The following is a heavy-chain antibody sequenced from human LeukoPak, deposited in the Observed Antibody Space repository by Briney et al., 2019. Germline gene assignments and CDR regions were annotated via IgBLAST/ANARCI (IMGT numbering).Heavy chain of an antibody. Sequence: GGALTLSCAASGCSFSSYWMSWLHQAPGAGLEGVADIKQDGSERYYVDSGNGRFTISRDNAKNSLYLQMNSLRAEDTAVYYCARERAPFDYGGNSYPYFDYWGQGTLVTVSS. CDR3: ARERAPFDYGGNSYPYFDY. CDR1: GCSFSSYW. D-gene: IGHD4-23*01. CDR2: IKQDGSER. J-gene: IGHJ4*02. V-gene: IGHV3-7*01.